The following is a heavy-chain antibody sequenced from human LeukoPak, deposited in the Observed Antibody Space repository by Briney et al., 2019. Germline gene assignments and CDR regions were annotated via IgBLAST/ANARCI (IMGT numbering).Heavy chain of an antibody. J-gene: IGHJ6*03. CDR2: IYYSGST. D-gene: IGHD5-18*01. CDR1: GGSISSYY. V-gene: IGHV4-59*01. Sequence: PSETLSLTCTVSGGSISSYYWSWIRQPPGKGLEWIGYIYYSGSTNYNPSLKSRVTISVDTSKNQFPLKLSSVTVADTAVYYCARTTEGGYTYDYFYYYYMDVWGKGTTVTISS. CDR3: ARTTEGGYTYDYFYYYYMDV.